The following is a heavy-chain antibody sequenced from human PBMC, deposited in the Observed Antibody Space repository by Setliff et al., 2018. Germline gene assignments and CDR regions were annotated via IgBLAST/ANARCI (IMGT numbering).Heavy chain of an antibody. Sequence: GGSLSLSCAASGFTFSAVALHWVRQAPGRGLEWLGRVRTQGSTYATSYAASVEGRFIIARDDSKNTTYLQMNSLRVEDTALYYCATLGYSSGWYGDFDFWGQGTMVTVSS. J-gene: IGHJ3*01. D-gene: IGHD6-19*01. V-gene: IGHV3-73*01. CDR2: VRTQGSTYAT. CDR1: GFTFSAVA. CDR3: ATLGYSSGWYGDFDF.